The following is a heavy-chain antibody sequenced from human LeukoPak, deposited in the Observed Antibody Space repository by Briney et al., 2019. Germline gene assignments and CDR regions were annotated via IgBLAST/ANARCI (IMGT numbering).Heavy chain of an antibody. CDR3: AREGHSSGRAAAFDL. Sequence: GGSLRLSCAASGFPVSSNYMSWVRQAPGKGLEWVSVVYGGGSTYYADSVKGRFSISRDNSKNTLYLQMDSLTTEDTAVYYCAREGHSSGRAAAFDLWGQGTVVTVSS. CDR1: GFPVSSNY. J-gene: IGHJ4*02. V-gene: IGHV3-66*02. CDR2: VYGGGST. D-gene: IGHD6-19*01.